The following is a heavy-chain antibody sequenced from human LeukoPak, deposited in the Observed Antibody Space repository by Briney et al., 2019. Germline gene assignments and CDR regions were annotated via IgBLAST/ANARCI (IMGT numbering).Heavy chain of an antibody. Sequence: GGSLRLSCAASGFTVSSNYMSWVRQAPGKGLEWVSVIYSGGSTYYADSVKGRFTISRDNSKNTLHLQMNSLRAEDTAVYYCARDLNRYYDILTGYPLWGQGTLVTVSS. D-gene: IGHD3-9*01. CDR1: GFTVSSNY. CDR3: ARDLNRYYDILTGYPL. J-gene: IGHJ4*02. V-gene: IGHV3-66*02. CDR2: IYSGGST.